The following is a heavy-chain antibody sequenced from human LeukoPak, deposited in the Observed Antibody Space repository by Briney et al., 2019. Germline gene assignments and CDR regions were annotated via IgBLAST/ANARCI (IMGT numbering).Heavy chain of an antibody. Sequence: PGGSLRLSCAASGFTFSSYAMSWVRQAPGKGLEWVSAISGSGGSTYYADSVKGRFTISRDDSKNTLYLQMNSLRAEDTAVYYCATNSGSYFPNWFDPWGQGTLVTVSS. V-gene: IGHV3-23*01. CDR1: GFTFSSYA. D-gene: IGHD1-26*01. CDR3: ATNSGSYFPNWFDP. CDR2: ISGSGGST. J-gene: IGHJ5*02.